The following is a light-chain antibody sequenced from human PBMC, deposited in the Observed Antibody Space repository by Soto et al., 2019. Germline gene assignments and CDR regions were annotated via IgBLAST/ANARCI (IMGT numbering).Light chain of an antibody. CDR3: QQYDNWPMYT. CDR1: QTVNGN. J-gene: IGKJ2*01. CDR2: TAS. V-gene: IGKV3-15*01. Sequence: EIVVTQSPSTLSVSPGDRATLSCRTSQTVNGNLAWYQQRPGQAPRLLIYTASIRANGIPVRFSGSGSGTEFTLTISGLQPEDFAVYYCQQYDNWPMYTFGQGTKLEIK.